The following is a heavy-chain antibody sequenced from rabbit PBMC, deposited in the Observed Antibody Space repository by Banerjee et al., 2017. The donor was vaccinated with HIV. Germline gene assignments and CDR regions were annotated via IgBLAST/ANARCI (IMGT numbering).Heavy chain of an antibody. CDR1: GFTLSSYW. CDR3: ARGTDLYNALQYFNL. V-gene: IGHV1S40*01. Sequence: QSLEESGGDLVKPGASLTLTCTASGFTLSSYWMCWVRQALGKGLEWIACIDGGSSGVTYYASWAKGRFTISKTSSTTVTLQMTSLTAADTATYFCARGTDLYNALQYFNLWGPGTLVTVS. D-gene: IGHD6-1*01. CDR2: IDGGSSGVT. J-gene: IGHJ4*01.